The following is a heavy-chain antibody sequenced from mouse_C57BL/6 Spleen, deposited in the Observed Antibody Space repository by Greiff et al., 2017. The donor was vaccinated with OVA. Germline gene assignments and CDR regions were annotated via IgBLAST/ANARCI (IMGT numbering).Heavy chain of an antibody. CDR1: GYTFTSYW. V-gene: IGHV1-53*01. Sequence: QVQLKQPGTELVKPGASVKLSCKASGYTFTSYWMHWVKQRPGQGLEWIGNINPSNGGTNYNEKFKSKATLTVDKSSSTAYMQLSSLTSEDSAVYYCARVPYYYGSIYAMDYWGQGTSVTVSS. CDR3: ARVPYYYGSIYAMDY. D-gene: IGHD1-1*01. CDR2: INPSNGGT. J-gene: IGHJ4*01.